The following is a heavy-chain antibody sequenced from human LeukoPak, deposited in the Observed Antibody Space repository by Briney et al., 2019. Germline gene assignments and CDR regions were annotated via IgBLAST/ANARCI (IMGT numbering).Heavy chain of an antibody. CDR3: GRAGPVTKDHFMDV. J-gene: IGHJ6*03. CDR2: IYLDGSRA. Sequence: GGSLRLSCAVSGFTFTNYWMSWARQSPGKGLEWVAHIYLDGSRAYYVDSVKGRFTISRDNAKNPLFLQMNSLSAEDTAVYYCGRAGPVTKDHFMDVWGKGTTVTVSS. CDR1: GFTFTNYW. V-gene: IGHV3-7*01.